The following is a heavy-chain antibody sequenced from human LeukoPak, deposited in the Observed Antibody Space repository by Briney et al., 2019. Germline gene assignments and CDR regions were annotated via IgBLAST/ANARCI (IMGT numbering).Heavy chain of an antibody. CDR1: GFTFSSYA. J-gene: IGHJ4*02. CDR3: ARDLYYYDSSGYIDY. V-gene: IGHV3-30-3*01. Sequence: GGSLRLSCAAFGFTFSSYAMHWVRQAPGKGLEWVAVISYDGSNKYYADSVKGRFTTSRDNSKNTLYLQMNSLRAEDTAVYYCARDLYYYDSSGYIDYWGQGTLVTVSS. D-gene: IGHD3-22*01. CDR2: ISYDGSNK.